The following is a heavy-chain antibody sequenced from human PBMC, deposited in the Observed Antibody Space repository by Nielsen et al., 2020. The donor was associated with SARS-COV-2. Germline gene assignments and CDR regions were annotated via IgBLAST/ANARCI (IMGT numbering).Heavy chain of an antibody. CDR1: GGSFTSRDYY. CDR2: VYYSGAA. Sequence: SETLSLTCTVSGGSFTSRDYYWSWIRQYPGKGLEWIGYVYYSGAAYYSPSLKSRVTIAVDTSKNQFSLKLSSVSAADTAIYYCARRDASWFDPWGQGILVTVSS. D-gene: IGHD5-24*01. V-gene: IGHV4-31*03. CDR3: ARRDASWFDP. J-gene: IGHJ5*02.